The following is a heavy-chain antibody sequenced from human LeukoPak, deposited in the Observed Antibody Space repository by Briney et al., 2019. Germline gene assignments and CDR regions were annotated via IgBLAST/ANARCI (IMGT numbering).Heavy chain of an antibody. CDR3: AREDYGDSGFDY. J-gene: IGHJ4*02. V-gene: IGHV4-59*01. Sequence: SETLSLTCTVSGGPISSYYWSWLRQPPGKGLEWIGYIYYSGSTNYNPSLKSRVTISVDTSKNQFSLKLSSVTAADTAVYYCAREDYGDSGFDYWGQGTLVTVSS. CDR2: IYYSGST. CDR1: GGPISSYY. D-gene: IGHD4-17*01.